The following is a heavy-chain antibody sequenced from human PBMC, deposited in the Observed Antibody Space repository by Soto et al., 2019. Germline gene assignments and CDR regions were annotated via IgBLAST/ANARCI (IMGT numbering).Heavy chain of an antibody. J-gene: IGHJ6*02. CDR2: ISGSGGST. Sequence: GGSLRLSCAASGFTFSPYAMSWVRQAPGKGLEWVSSISGSGGSTHYADSVKGRFTVSRDNSKRALSLQMSSLREEDTATYYCAKGLRRLLRTQYYYGLDVWGRGTTVTVSS. CDR1: GFTFSPYA. CDR3: AKGLRRLLRTQYYYGLDV. V-gene: IGHV3-23*01. D-gene: IGHD3-10*01.